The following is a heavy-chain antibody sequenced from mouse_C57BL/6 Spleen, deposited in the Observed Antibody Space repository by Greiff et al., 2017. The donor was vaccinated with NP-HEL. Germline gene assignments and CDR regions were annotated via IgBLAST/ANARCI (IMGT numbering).Heavy chain of an antibody. J-gene: IGHJ2*01. CDR3: ATKDY. CDR2: INPSNGGT. V-gene: IGHV1-53*01. Sequence: QVQLQQSGTELVKPGASVKLSCTGQGLEWIGNINPSNGGTNYNEKFKSKATLTVDKSSSTAYMQLSSLTSEDSAVYYCATKDYWGQGTTLTVSS.